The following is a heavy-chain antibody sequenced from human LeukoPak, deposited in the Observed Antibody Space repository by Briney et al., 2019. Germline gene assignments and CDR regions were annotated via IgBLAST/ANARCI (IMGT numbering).Heavy chain of an antibody. CDR2: IYHSGST. Sequence: SETLSLTCTVSGYSISSGYYWGWIRQPPGKGLEWIGSIYHSGSTYYNPSLKSRVTISVDTSKNQFSLKLSSVTAADTAVYYCARDPTGEDYYGSGSYDHWGQGTLVTVSS. D-gene: IGHD3-10*01. V-gene: IGHV4-38-2*02. CDR3: ARDPTGEDYYGSGSYDH. J-gene: IGHJ4*02. CDR1: GYSISSGYY.